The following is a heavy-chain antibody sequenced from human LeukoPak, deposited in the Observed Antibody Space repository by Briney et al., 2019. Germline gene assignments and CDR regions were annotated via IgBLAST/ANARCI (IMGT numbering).Heavy chain of an antibody. D-gene: IGHD1-20*01. CDR3: AREGITVVGWFDP. J-gene: IGHJ5*02. Sequence: PSETLSPTCTVSGGSISSYFWSWIRQPPGKGLEWIGYIYYSGSTNYNPSLKSRVTISVDTSKNQFSLKLSSVTAADTAVYYCAREGITVVGWFDPWGQGTLVTVAS. CDR1: GGSISSYF. CDR2: IYYSGST. V-gene: IGHV4-59*12.